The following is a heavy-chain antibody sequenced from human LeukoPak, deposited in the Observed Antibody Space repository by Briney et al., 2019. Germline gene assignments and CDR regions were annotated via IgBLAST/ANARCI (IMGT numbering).Heavy chain of an antibody. Sequence: GGSLRLSCAASGFTFRNHWMHWVRQTPGKGLVWVSRISSDGSSTTYADSVKGRFTISRDNAKNTLYLQMNNLRAEDTAIYYCARDQRVTGRPDIDYWGQGTLVIVSS. V-gene: IGHV3-74*03. CDR3: ARDQRVTGRPDIDY. CDR2: ISSDGSST. J-gene: IGHJ4*02. CDR1: GFTFRNHW. D-gene: IGHD6-6*01.